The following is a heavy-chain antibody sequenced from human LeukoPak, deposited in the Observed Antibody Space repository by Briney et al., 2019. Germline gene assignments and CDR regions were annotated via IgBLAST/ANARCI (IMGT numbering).Heavy chain of an antibody. CDR2: IIPTLGIA. CDR1: GGTFRSYA. Sequence: ASVKVSCKASGGTFRSYAIRWVRQAPGKGLEWMGGIIPTLGIANYAQKFQGRVTITADKSTSTAYMELSSLRSEDTAVYCCARDQHYCGDCRDYYYGMDVWGQGTTVTVSS. D-gene: IGHD2-21*02. CDR3: ARDQHYCGDCRDYYYGMDV. V-gene: IGHV1-69*10. J-gene: IGHJ6*02.